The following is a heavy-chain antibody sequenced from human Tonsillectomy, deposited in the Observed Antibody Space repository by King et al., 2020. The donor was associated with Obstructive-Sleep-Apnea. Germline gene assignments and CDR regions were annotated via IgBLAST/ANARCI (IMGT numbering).Heavy chain of an antibody. Sequence: VQPQESGPGLVKPSETLSLTCTVSGGSISTYYWSWIRQPPGKGLEWIGYIYYSGSTNYNPSLKSRVTISVDTSKNQFSLKLSSVTAADTAVFYCARHVMGYYYDSSGYYPRYFDYWGQGTLVTVSS. CDR1: GGSISTYY. D-gene: IGHD3-22*01. V-gene: IGHV4-59*08. CDR3: ARHVMGYYYDSSGYYPRYFDY. J-gene: IGHJ4*02. CDR2: IYYSGST.